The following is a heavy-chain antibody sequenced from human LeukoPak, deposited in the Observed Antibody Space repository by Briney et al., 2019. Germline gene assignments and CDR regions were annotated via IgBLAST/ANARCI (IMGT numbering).Heavy chain of an antibody. CDR2: INPNSGGT. D-gene: IGHD2-2*01. CDR3: ARDWQSGIVVVTRHGVSKFDY. Sequence: ASVKVSCKASGYTFTGYYMHWVRQAPGQGLEWMGWINPNSGGTNYAQKFQGRVTMTTDTSTSTAYMELRSLRSDDTAVYYCARDWQSGIVVVTRHGVSKFDYWGQGTLVTVSS. J-gene: IGHJ4*02. CDR1: GYTFTGYY. V-gene: IGHV1-2*02.